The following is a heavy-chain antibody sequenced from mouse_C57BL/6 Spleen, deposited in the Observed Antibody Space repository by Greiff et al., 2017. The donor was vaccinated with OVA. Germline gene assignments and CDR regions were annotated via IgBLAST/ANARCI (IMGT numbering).Heavy chain of an antibody. J-gene: IGHJ2*01. CDR2: IDPENGDT. V-gene: IGHV14-4*01. CDR3: TPLITTVVAPFDY. D-gene: IGHD1-1*01. CDR1: GFNIKDDY. Sequence: VQLQQSGAELVRPGASVKLSCTASGFNIKDDYMHWVKQRPEQGLEWIGWIDPENGDTEYASKFQGKATIPADTSSNTAYLQLSSLTSEDTAVYYCTPLITTVVAPFDYWGQGTTLTVSS.